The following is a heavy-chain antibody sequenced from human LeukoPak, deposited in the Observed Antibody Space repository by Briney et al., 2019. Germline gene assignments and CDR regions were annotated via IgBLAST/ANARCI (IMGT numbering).Heavy chain of an antibody. V-gene: IGHV3-7*01. D-gene: IGHD5-18*01. CDR3: ARDAAYGYDRFDY. Sequence: PGGSLRLSCAASGFMFSDYWMAWVRQAPGKGLEWLANINEDGSDNNYVASEKGRFTISGDNAKKSLYLQMNSLRGEDTAVYYCARDAAYGYDRFDYWGQGTQVTVSS. CDR2: INEDGSDN. J-gene: IGHJ4*02. CDR1: GFMFSDYW.